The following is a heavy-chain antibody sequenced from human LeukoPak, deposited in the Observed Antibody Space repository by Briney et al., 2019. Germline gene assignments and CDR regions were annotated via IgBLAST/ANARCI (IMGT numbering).Heavy chain of an antibody. CDR3: ARDYVWGSYRWFDP. CDR2: IKQDGSEK. Sequence: PGGSLRLSCAASGFTFSSYWMSWVRQAPGKGLEWVANIKQDGSEKYYVDSVKGRFTISRDNAKNSLYLQMNSLRAEDTAVYYCARDYVWGSYRWFDPWGQGTLVTVSS. D-gene: IGHD3-16*02. V-gene: IGHV3-7*03. J-gene: IGHJ5*02. CDR1: GFTFSSYW.